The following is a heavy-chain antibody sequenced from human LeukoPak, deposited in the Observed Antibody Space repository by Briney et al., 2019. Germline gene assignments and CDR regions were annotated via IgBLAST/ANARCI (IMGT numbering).Heavy chain of an antibody. CDR3: ARDQRPHCSSTSCYIGSDY. J-gene: IGHJ4*02. CDR1: GFTFSSYW. CDR2: IKQDGSEK. D-gene: IGHD2-2*02. Sequence: PGGSLRLSCAASGFTFSSYWMSWVRQAPGKGQEWVANIKQDGSEKYYVDSVKGRFTISRDNAKNSLYLQMNSLRAEDTAVYYCARDQRPHCSSTSCYIGSDYWGQGTLVTVSS. V-gene: IGHV3-7*01.